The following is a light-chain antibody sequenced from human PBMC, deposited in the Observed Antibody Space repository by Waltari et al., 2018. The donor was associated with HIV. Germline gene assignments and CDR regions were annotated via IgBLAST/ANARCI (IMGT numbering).Light chain of an antibody. CDR2: GVY. Sequence: QSALTQPASVSGSPGQSITISCAGTTSDFGIFDSFSWYQQHPGRAPQLMIFGVYSRPSGVSSRFSGSKSGNTASLTISGLQAEDEANYYCCSYTAIHTLIFGGGTKLTVL. V-gene: IGLV2-14*01. J-gene: IGLJ2*01. CDR1: TSDFGIFDS. CDR3: CSYTAIHTLI.